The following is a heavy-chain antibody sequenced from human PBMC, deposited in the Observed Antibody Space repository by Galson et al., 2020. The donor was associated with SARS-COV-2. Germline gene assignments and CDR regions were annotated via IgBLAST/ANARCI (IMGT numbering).Heavy chain of an antibody. CDR3: ARGCSGGSCYSFGY. CDR2: IYTSGST. D-gene: IGHD2-15*01. J-gene: IGHJ4*02. CDR1: GGSISNYF. V-gene: IGHV4-4*07. Sequence: ASETLSLTCTVSGGSISNYFWTWIRQPAGKGLEWIGRIYTSGSTNYNPSLKSRVTMSIDTSKNQFSLKLSSVTAADTAVYYCARGCSGGSCYSFGYWGQGTLVTVSS.